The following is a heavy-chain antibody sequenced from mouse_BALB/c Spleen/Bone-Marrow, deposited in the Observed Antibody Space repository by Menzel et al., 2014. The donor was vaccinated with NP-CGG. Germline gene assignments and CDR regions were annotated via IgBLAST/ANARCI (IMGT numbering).Heavy chain of an antibody. V-gene: IGHV2-9*02. CDR1: GFSLTSYG. J-gene: IGHJ3*01. CDR2: IWAGGST. CDR3: ARVSSTMITTVFAY. D-gene: IGHD2-4*01. Sequence: VMLVESGPGLVAPSQSLSITCTVSGFSLTSYGVHWVRQPPGKGLEWLGVIWAGGSTNYNSALMPRLSISKDNSKSQVFLKMNSLQTDDTAMYYCARVSSTMITTVFAYWGQGTLVTVSA.